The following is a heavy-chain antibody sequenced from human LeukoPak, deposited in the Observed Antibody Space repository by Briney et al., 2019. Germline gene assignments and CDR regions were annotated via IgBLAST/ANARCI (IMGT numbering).Heavy chain of an antibody. Sequence: SVKVSCKASGFTFTSSAVQWVRQARGQRLEWIGWIFVVSGNKNYAQKFQERVTITRDMCTSTAYTELSTPRSEDTAVYYCAADSRYSYGYVASINFEYWGQGTLVTVSS. D-gene: IGHD5-18*01. V-gene: IGHV1-58*01. J-gene: IGHJ4*02. CDR3: AADSRYSYGYVASINFEY. CDR1: GFTFTSSA. CDR2: IFVVSGNK.